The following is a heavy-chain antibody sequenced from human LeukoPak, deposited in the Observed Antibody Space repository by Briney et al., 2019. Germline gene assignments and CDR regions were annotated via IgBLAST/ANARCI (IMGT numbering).Heavy chain of an antibody. CDR1: GGSISSGSYY. Sequence: PSETLSLICTVSGGSISSGSYYWSWIRQPAGKGLEGIGRIYTSGSTNYNPSLKSRVTISVDMSKNQFSLKLSSVTAADTAVYYCAGHGSGWYSFDYWGQGTLVTVSS. D-gene: IGHD6-19*01. CDR2: IYTSGST. J-gene: IGHJ4*02. CDR3: AGHGSGWYSFDY. V-gene: IGHV4-61*02.